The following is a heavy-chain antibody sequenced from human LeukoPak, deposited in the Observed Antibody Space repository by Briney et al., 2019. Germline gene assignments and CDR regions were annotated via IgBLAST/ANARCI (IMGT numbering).Heavy chain of an antibody. V-gene: IGHV4-38-2*02. D-gene: IGHD2-15*01. CDR1: GYSISAGFH. J-gene: IGHJ5*02. CDR2: MHPTGIT. Sequence: SETLSLTCTVSGYSISAGFHWGWIRQSPGKGLEWLVSMHPTGITYYNPSLKSRVTVSIDTSKNQFSLTLTSVITADTAIYYCARGRSARRWDLPHLDLWGRGTLVTVSS. CDR3: ARGRSARRWDLPHLDL.